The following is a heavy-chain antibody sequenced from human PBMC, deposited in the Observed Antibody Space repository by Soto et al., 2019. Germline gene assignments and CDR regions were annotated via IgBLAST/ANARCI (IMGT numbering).Heavy chain of an antibody. CDR3: AKDRDPTSIAAAGTDY. Sequence: SGGSLRLSCAASGFTFSSYAMSWVRQAPGKGLEWVSAISGSGGSTYYADSVKGRFTISRDNSKNTLYLQMNSLRAEDTAVYYCAKDRDPTSIAAAGTDYWGQGTLVTVSS. CDR2: ISGSGGST. D-gene: IGHD6-13*01. V-gene: IGHV3-23*01. J-gene: IGHJ4*02. CDR1: GFTFSSYA.